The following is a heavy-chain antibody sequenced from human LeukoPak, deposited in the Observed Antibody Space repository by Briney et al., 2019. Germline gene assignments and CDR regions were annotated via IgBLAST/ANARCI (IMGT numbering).Heavy chain of an antibody. Sequence: ASVKVSCKASGYTFTSYGISWVRQAPGQGLEWMEWISAYNGNTNYAQKLQGRVTMTTDTSTSTAYMELRSLRSDDTAVYYCARDDYGDYATPEFDYWGQGTLVTVSS. CDR3: ARDDYGDYATPEFDY. CDR2: ISAYNGNT. CDR1: GYTFTSYG. D-gene: IGHD4-17*01. J-gene: IGHJ4*02. V-gene: IGHV1-18*01.